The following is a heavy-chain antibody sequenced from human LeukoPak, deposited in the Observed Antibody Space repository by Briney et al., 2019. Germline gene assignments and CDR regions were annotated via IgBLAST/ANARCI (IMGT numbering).Heavy chain of an antibody. CDR1: GFTFSNYA. V-gene: IGHV3-23*01. Sequence: GGSLRLSCAASGFTFSNYAMSWVRQAPGKGLEWVSAISGSASTTYYADSVKGRFTISRDNSKDTVFLQMNSLRAEDTALYYCAKEVRMSSVWGQGTVVTVSS. CDR3: AKEVRMSSV. D-gene: IGHD2-2*01. CDR2: ISGSASTT. J-gene: IGHJ3*01.